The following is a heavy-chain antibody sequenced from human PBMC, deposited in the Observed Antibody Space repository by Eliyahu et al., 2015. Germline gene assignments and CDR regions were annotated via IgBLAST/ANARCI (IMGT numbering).Heavy chain of an antibody. CDR2: ISSSSNYI. CDR3: AREREGY. Sequence: EVQLVESGGGLVKXGGSLRLSCAASGFTFSIYXXNWVRQAPGRGLXWVSSISSSSNYIYYADSVKGRFTISRDNAKNSLDLQMNSLRAEDTAVYYCAREREGYWGQGTLVTVSS. J-gene: IGHJ4*02. CDR1: GFTFSIYX. V-gene: IGHV3-21*01.